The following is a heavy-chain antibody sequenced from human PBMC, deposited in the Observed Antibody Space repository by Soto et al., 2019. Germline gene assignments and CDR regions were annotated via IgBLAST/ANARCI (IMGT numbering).Heavy chain of an antibody. J-gene: IGHJ3*01. V-gene: IGHV3-23*01. CDR1: GFTFDSYA. CDR3: AKDTVGGYSFWSGYYSDGLDV. CDR2: ISGSADGT. D-gene: IGHD3-3*01. Sequence: EVKLLESGGGLAQPGGSLRLSCVGSGFTFDSYAISWVRQAPGERLQWIAAISGSADGTDYAHSVRGRFTISRDSGKKTVHLQMESLRVEDTAVYFCAKDTVGGYSFWSGYYSDGLDVWGQGTLVTVS.